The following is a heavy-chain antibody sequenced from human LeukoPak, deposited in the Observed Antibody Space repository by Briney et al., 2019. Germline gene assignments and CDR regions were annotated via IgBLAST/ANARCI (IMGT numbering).Heavy chain of an antibody. CDR3: ARVMGIALLLPTDY. CDR2: MNPNSGNT. J-gene: IGHJ4*02. CDR1: GYTFTGYY. Sequence: ASVKVSCKASGYTFTGYYMHWVRQAPGQGLEWMGWMNPNSGNTGYAQKFQGRVTMTRNTSISTAYMELSSLRSEDTAVYYCARVMGIALLLPTDYWGQGTLVTVSS. D-gene: IGHD6-13*01. V-gene: IGHV1-8*02.